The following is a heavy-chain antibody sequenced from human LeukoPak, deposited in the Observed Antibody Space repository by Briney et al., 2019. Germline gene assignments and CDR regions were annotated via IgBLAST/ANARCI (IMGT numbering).Heavy chain of an antibody. D-gene: IGHD1-26*01. V-gene: IGHV4-39*01. J-gene: IGHJ3*02. CDR3: ARQVGSYYIGAFDI. CDR2: IYSGGST. CDR1: GGSLSSSSYY. Sequence: SETLSLTCTVSGGSLSSSSYYWGWLRQPPGKGLEWIGSIYSGGSTYYSPSLKSRVTISVDTSKNQFSLKLSSVTAADTAVYYCARQVGSYYIGAFDIWGQGTMVTVSS.